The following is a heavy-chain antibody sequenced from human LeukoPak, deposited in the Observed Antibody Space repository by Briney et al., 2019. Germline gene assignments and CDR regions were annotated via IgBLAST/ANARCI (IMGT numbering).Heavy chain of an antibody. V-gene: IGHV3-23*01. CDR2: ISGSGGST. Sequence: GGSLRLSCAASGFTFSSYAMSWVRQAPGKGLEWVSAISGSGGSTYYADSVKGRFTTSRDNSKNTLYLQMNSLRAEDTAVYYCARGIAAAGIPYNWFDPWGQGTLVTVSS. J-gene: IGHJ5*02. CDR3: ARGIAAAGIPYNWFDP. D-gene: IGHD6-13*01. CDR1: GFTFSSYA.